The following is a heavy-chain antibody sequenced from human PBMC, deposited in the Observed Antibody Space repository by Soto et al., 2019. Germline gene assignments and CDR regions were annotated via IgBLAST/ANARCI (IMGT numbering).Heavy chain of an antibody. Sequence: SETLSLTCTVSGGSISSISYYWGWIRQPPGKGLEWIGRIYYSGSTYYNPSLKSRVTISVDTSKNQFSLKLSSVTAADTAVYYCARLHYQGVRGVIYYYGMDLWGQGTTVTVSS. CDR2: IYYSGST. J-gene: IGHJ6*02. CDR1: GGSISSISYY. D-gene: IGHD3-10*01. V-gene: IGHV4-39*07. CDR3: ARLHYQGVRGVIYYYGMDL.